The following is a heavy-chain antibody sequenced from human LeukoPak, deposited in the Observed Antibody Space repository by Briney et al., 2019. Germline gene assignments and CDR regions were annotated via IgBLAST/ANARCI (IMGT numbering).Heavy chain of an antibody. D-gene: IGHD3-10*01. J-gene: IGHJ6*02. CDR3: AKPYGSGTYYTDFYYGMDV. Sequence: GGSQRLSCAISGFTFSSYAVNWVRQAPGKGLEWVSAISGSDENTFYADSVKGRFTISRDNSKNTLYLQMNSLRAEDTAVYYCAKPYGSGTYYTDFYYGMDVWGQGTTVTVSS. CDR2: ISGSDENT. CDR1: GFTFSSYA. V-gene: IGHV3-23*01.